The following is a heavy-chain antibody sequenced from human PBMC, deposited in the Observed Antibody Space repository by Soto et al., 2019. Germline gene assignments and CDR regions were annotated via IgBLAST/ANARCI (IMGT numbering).Heavy chain of an antibody. CDR1: GFNFSSYW. CDR3: ARLPNKSPQN. J-gene: IGHJ1*01. Sequence: EVQLVESGGGLVQPGGSLRLSCAASGFNFSSYWMHWVRQAPGKGLVWVSSISTDASSTSYADPVKGRFTISRDNAKNTLYLQMKSVRAEDTAVYYCARLPNKSPQNWGQGTLVIVSP. CDR2: ISTDASST. V-gene: IGHV3-74*01.